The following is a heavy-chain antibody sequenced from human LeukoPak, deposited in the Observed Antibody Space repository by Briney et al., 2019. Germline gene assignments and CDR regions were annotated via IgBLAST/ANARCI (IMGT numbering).Heavy chain of an antibody. Sequence: GGSLRLSCAASGFTFMPYGMHWVRQAPGKGLEWVTFIRYDGSDKYYADSVKGRFTISRDNSKNTLFLQMNSLRVEDTAVYYCAKRADYYDSSRALYDAFDLWGQGTMVTVSS. V-gene: IGHV3-30*02. D-gene: IGHD3-16*01. J-gene: IGHJ3*01. CDR3: AKRADYYDSSRALYDAFDL. CDR2: IRYDGSDK. CDR1: GFTFMPYG.